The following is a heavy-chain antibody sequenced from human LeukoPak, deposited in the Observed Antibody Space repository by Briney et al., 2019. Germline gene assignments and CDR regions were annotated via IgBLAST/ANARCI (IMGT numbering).Heavy chain of an antibody. Sequence: SDTLSLTCTVSGGSNSRSTSYWGCIRQSPGKGLEWIATSTNGGSTYYNPSLYSRLTISVDASKNQFSVKLTSVTAAATAVYYCLEYDFWSTFRILWGQGSLVTVSS. V-gene: IGHV4-39*01. J-gene: IGHJ4*02. CDR3: LEYDFWSTFRIL. D-gene: IGHD3-3*01. CDR2: STNGGST. CDR1: GGSNSRSTSY.